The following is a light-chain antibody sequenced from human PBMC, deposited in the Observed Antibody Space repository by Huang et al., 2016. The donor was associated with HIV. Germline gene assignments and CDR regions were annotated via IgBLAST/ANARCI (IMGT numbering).Light chain of an antibody. CDR2: WAT. J-gene: IGKJ1*01. CDR3: LQYYSVPQT. V-gene: IGKV4-1*01. Sequence: DIVMTQSPDSLAVSPGERATINCKSSQTVLYSINKKNYLAWFQQTPGRPPNLLIYWATTRESGVPDRFSGSGSGTDFTLTINNLQAEDEAVYFCLQYYSVPQTFGHGTKVEIK. CDR1: QTVLYSINKKNY.